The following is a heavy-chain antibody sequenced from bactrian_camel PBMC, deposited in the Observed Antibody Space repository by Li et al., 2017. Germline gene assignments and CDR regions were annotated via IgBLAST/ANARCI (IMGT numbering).Heavy chain of an antibody. J-gene: IGHJ6*01. CDR2: ICTGGDFP. CDR1: GLRYSDNC. V-gene: IGHV3S54*01. Sequence: VQLVESGGGSVQAGGSLTLSCAASGLRYSDNCMGWVRQAPGKQREMVTGICTGGDFPYYADFVKGRFTVSQDGARTVRLQMNSLKPEDSAMYICAADSWPDPKAATTARMVSHFMRGAGYRGQGTQVTVS. D-gene: IGHD2*01. CDR3: AADSWPDPKAATTARMVSHFMRGAGY.